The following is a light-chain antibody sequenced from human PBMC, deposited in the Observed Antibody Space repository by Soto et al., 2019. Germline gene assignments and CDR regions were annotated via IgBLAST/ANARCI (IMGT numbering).Light chain of an antibody. Sequence: EIVLTQSPGTLSLSPGERATLSCRASQSLSTYLAWYQQRPGQAPRLLIYDASNRATGIPARFSGSGSGTNFTLTISSLEPVDFAVYYCQQRSAWPLTFGGGTKVDIK. CDR2: DAS. CDR3: QQRSAWPLT. CDR1: QSLSTY. V-gene: IGKV3-11*01. J-gene: IGKJ4*01.